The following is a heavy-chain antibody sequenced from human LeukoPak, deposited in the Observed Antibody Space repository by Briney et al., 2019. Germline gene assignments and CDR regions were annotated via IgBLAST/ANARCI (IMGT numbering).Heavy chain of an antibody. CDR1: GFTFSSYS. V-gene: IGHV3-21*01. J-gene: IGHJ4*02. CDR3: ARDRYDSSGYYYVFDY. CDR2: ISSSSSYI. D-gene: IGHD3-22*01. Sequence: GGSLRLSCAASGFTFSSYSMNWVRQAPGKGLEWVSSISSSSSYIYYADSVKGRFTISRDSAKNSLYLQMNSLRAEDTAVYYCARDRYDSSGYYYVFDYWGQGTLVTVSS.